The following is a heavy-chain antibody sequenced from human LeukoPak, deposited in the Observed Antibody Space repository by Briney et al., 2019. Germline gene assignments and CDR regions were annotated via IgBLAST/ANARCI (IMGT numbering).Heavy chain of an antibody. Sequence: SETLSLTCSVSGGSISSYYWSWIRQPPGKGLEWIGYIYYSGSTNYNPSLKSRVTISVDTSKNQFSLKLSSVTAANTAVYYCARTNSYGYVYFDYWGQGTLVTVSS. CDR2: IYYSGST. CDR3: ARTNSYGYVYFDY. D-gene: IGHD5-18*01. J-gene: IGHJ4*02. CDR1: GGSISSYY. V-gene: IGHV4-59*08.